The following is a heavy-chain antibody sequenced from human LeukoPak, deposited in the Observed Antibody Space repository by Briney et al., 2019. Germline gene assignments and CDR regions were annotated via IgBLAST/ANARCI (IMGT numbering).Heavy chain of an antibody. J-gene: IGHJ1*01. Sequence: TSETLSLTCTVSGSSISNYYWSWIRQPPGKGLEWIGHIYYSGTTNYNPSLKSRVTISVDTSKNQLSLKLSSVTAADTAVYYCARGDIQQDGAEYFQHWGQGTLVTVSS. CDR2: IYYSGTT. D-gene: IGHD5-24*01. CDR3: ARGDIQQDGAEYFQH. V-gene: IGHV4-59*01. CDR1: GSSISNYY.